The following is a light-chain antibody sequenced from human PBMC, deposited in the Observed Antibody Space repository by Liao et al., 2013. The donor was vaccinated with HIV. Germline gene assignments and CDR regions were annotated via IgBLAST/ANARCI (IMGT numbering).Light chain of an antibody. V-gene: IGLV3-1*01. CDR1: KLGNKY. J-gene: IGLJ3*02. CDR2: QDT. CDR3: QVWDSPSDHRV. Sequence: SYELTQPPSVSVSPGQTASITCSGDKLGNKYTCWYQQKPGQSPVLVIHQDTKRPSGIPERFSGSNSGNTATLTISRVEAGDEADYYCQVWDSPSDHRVFGGGTKLTVV.